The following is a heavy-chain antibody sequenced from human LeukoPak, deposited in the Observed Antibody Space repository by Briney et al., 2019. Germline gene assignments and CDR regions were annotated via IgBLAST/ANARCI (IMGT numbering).Heavy chain of an antibody. Sequence: SETLSLTCTVSGGSISSYYWSWIRQPPGKGLEWIGYIYYSGSTNYNPSLKSRVTISVDTSKNQFSLKLSSVTAADTAVYYCARGGGWFGEDPLDYWGQGTLVTVSS. CDR2: IYYSGST. V-gene: IGHV4-59*01. CDR1: GGSISSYY. J-gene: IGHJ4*02. D-gene: IGHD3-10*01. CDR3: ARGGGWFGEDPLDY.